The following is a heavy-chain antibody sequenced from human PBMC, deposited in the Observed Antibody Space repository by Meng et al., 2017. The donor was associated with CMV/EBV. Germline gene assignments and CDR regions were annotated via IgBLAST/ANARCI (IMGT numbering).Heavy chain of an antibody. CDR1: GYTFSNYY. D-gene: IGHD6-19*01. J-gene: IGHJ4*02. V-gene: IGHV1-69*04. CDR3: ARESYSSGWYSFDY. Sequence: SVKVSCKASGYTFSNYYMHWVRQAPGQGLEWMGRIIPILGIANYAQKFQGRVTITADKSTSTAYMELSSLRSEDTAVYYCARESYSSGWYSFDYWGQGTLVTVSS. CDR2: IIPILGIA.